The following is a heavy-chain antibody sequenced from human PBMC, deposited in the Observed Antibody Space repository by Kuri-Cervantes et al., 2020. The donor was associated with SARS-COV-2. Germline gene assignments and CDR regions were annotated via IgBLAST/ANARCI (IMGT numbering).Heavy chain of an antibody. CDR1: GFTFSSYA. V-gene: IGHV3-23*01. CDR2: ISGSGGST. Sequence: GGSLRPSCAASGFTFSSYAMSWVRQAPGKGLEWVSAISGSGGSTYYADSVKGRFTISRDNSKNTLYLQMNSLRAEDTAVYYCAKDISSGYYFDAFDIWGQGTMVTVSS. D-gene: IGHD3-22*01. CDR3: AKDISSGYYFDAFDI. J-gene: IGHJ3*02.